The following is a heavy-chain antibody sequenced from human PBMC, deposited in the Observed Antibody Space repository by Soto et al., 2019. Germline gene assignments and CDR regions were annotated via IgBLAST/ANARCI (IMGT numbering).Heavy chain of an antibody. D-gene: IGHD1-1*01. CDR1: GGFI. CDR3: ARTLPNRQLFDS. J-gene: IGHJ4*02. CDR2: IYDSGRY. V-gene: IGHV4-59*01. Sequence: SETLSLTCTVSGGFIWGWIRQSPDKGLEWIGYIYDSGRYNYNPSLESRLTISIDTSKNQFSLRLASVTAADTAVYYCARTLPNRQLFDSWSQGTLVTVSS.